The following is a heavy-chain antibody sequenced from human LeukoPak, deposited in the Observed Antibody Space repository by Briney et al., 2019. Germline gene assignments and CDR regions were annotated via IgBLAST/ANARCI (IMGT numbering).Heavy chain of an antibody. CDR1: GFTFGDYA. J-gene: IGHJ4*02. CDR2: IRSKGYGGTT. Sequence: GGSLRLSCTASGFTFGDYAMSWFRQAPGKGLEGVGFIRSKGYGGTTEYAASVKGRFTISRDDSKSIAYLQMNSLKTEDTAVYYCTRDTLLRYFDRFVPFDYWGQGTLVTVSS. D-gene: IGHD3-9*01. V-gene: IGHV3-49*03. CDR3: TRDTLLRYFDRFVPFDY.